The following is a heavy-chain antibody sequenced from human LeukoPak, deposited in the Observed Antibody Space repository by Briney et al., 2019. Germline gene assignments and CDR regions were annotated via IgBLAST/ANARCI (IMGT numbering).Heavy chain of an antibody. V-gene: IGHV4-61*02. CDR3: ARSPHWGYYYMDV. D-gene: IGHD3-16*01. CDR2: IYTSGST. Sequence: PSETLSLTCTVSGGSISSGSYYWSWIRQPAGKGLEWIGRIYTSGSTNYNPSLKSRVTISVDTSKNQFSLKLSSVTAADTAVYYCARSPHWGYYYMDVWGKGTTVTISS. CDR1: GGSISSGSYY. J-gene: IGHJ6*03.